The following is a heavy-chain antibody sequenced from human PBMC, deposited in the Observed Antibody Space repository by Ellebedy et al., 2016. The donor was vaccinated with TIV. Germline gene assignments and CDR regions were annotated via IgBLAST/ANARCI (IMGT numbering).Heavy chain of an antibody. J-gene: IGHJ4*02. D-gene: IGHD7-27*01. V-gene: IGHV3-48*03. CDR2: ITFNGKTT. Sequence: PGGSLRLSCAASGFTFRSYEMTWVRQAPGKGLEWVSYITFNGKTTHYADSVRGRFTISRDNAKNSLYLQMNSLSVEDTAVYYCARDVNWALDYWGQGILVTVSS. CDR1: GFTFRSYE. CDR3: ARDVNWALDY.